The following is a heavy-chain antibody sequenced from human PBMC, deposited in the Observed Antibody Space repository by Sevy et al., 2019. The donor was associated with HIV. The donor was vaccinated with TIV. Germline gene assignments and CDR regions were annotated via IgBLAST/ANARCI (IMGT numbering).Heavy chain of an antibody. CDR2: IFHTGNT. Sequence: SETLSLTCSVSGGSISSGSYSWNWIRQPPGEGLEWIGYIFHTGNTYYNPSLKSRVTISVDRSNNQFSLKMNSVTAADTAVYFCARDGGTLTTPGSFDYWGQGSLVTVSS. V-gene: IGHV4-30-2*01. CDR1: GGSISSGSYS. CDR3: ARDGGTLTTPGSFDY. D-gene: IGHD2-15*01. J-gene: IGHJ4*02.